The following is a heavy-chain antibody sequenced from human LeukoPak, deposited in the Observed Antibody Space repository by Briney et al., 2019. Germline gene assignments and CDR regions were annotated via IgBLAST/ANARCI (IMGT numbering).Heavy chain of an antibody. V-gene: IGHV3-48*03. CDR1: GFTFSSYE. CDR2: ISSSGSTI. D-gene: IGHD3-16*01. J-gene: IGHJ6*03. CDR3: AKGGGGRLIYYYYMDV. Sequence: PGGSLRLSCAASGFTFSSYEMNWVRQAPGKGLEWVSYISSSGSTIYYADSVKGRFTISRDNAKNSLYLQMNILRAEDMALYYCAKGGGGRLIYYYYMDVWGKGTTVTVSS.